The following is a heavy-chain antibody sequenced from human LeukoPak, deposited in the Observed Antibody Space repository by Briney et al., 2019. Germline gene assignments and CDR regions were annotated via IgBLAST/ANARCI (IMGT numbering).Heavy chain of an antibody. CDR1: GGSISSSSYY. J-gene: IGHJ4*02. Sequence: PSETLSLTCTVSGGSISSSSYYWGWIRQPPGKGLEWIGSIYYSGSTYYNPSLKSRVTISVDTSKNQFSLKLSSVTAADTAVYYCARGHSSGWYLYFDYWGQGTPVTVSS. CDR3: ARGHSSGWYLYFDY. CDR2: IYYSGST. V-gene: IGHV4-39*07. D-gene: IGHD6-19*01.